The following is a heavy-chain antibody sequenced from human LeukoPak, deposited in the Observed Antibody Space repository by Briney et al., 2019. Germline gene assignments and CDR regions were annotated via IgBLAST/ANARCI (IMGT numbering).Heavy chain of an antibody. D-gene: IGHD3-16*01. CDR3: RDVFDY. V-gene: IGHV3-30*02. Sequence: GGSLRLSCAASGFTFSSYGMHWVRQAPGKGLEWVAFIPYDGSDKYYADSVKGRFTISRDNSKNTLYLQMNSLRAEDTAVYYCRDVFDYWGQGTLVTVSS. J-gene: IGHJ4*02. CDR2: IPYDGSDK. CDR1: GFTFSSYG.